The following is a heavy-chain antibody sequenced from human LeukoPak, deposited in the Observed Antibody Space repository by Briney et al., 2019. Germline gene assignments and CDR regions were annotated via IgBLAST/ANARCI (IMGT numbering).Heavy chain of an antibody. CDR2: ISAYNGNT. J-gene: IGHJ4*02. CDR1: GYTFTSYG. V-gene: IGHV1-18*01. D-gene: IGHD3-10*01. CDR3: ARIDLAYGSGTYYSSYFEF. Sequence: GASVKVSCKASGYTFTSYGISWVRQAPGQGLEWMGWISAYNGNTNYAQKFQGRVTITTETSTSTAYMELRSLRSDDAAVYYCARIDLAYGSGTYYSSYFEFWGQGTLVTVSS.